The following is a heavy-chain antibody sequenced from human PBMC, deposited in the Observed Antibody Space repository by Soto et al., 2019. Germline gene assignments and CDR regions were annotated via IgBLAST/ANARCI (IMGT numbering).Heavy chain of an antibody. V-gene: IGHV4-59*01. Sequence: SETLSLTCTVSGVSISSYYWSWIRQPPGKGLEWIGYIYYTGSTNYNPSLKSRVTISVDTSKNQFSLKLSSVTAADTAVYYCARTVVVTAIQRYFDYWGQGTLVTVS. CDR3: ARTVVVTAIQRYFDY. CDR2: IYYTGST. CDR1: GVSISSYY. J-gene: IGHJ4*02. D-gene: IGHD2-21*02.